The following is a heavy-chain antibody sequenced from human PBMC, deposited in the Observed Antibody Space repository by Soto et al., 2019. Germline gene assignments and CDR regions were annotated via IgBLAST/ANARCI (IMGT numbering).Heavy chain of an antibody. J-gene: IGHJ4*01. D-gene: IGHD3-16*02. V-gene: IGHV4-39*01. CDR2: IYYSCIR. CDR3: ARHWRQRGGELSFFDY. Sequence: SETLSLTCNVSRGPISSADSYWGWSRHPPVKGLECIGSIYYSCIRYYNPSLQSRVTLSVDTSEKHFSLSLSSVTATDTAVYYCARHWRQRGGELSFFDYWGHGTQVTVSS. CDR1: RGPISSADSY.